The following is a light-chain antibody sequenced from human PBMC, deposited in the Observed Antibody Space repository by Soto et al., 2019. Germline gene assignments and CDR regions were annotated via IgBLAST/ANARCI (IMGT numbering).Light chain of an antibody. Sequence: EIVLTQSPGTLSLSPGERGTLSCRASQSVSRSYLAWYQQKPGQGPRLLIYGATSRALGIPDRFSGSGSGTDFTLTISRLEPEDFAVYYCQQYGSSPLTFGQGTKVEVK. V-gene: IGKV3-20*01. CDR3: QQYGSSPLT. CDR1: QSVSRSY. CDR2: GAT. J-gene: IGKJ1*01.